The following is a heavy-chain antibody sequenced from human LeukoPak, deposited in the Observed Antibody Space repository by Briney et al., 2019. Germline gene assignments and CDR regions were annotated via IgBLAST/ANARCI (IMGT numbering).Heavy chain of an antibody. CDR1: GGTFSSYA. CDR3: ARVGCSSTSCYTVWFDP. V-gene: IGHV1-69*13. CDR2: IIPIFGTA. D-gene: IGHD2-2*02. Sequence: SVKVSCKASGGTFSSYAISWVRQAPGQGLERMGGIIPIFGTANYAQKFQGRVTITADESTGTAYMELSSLRSEDTAVYYCARVGCSSTSCYTVWFDPWGQGTLVTVSS. J-gene: IGHJ5*02.